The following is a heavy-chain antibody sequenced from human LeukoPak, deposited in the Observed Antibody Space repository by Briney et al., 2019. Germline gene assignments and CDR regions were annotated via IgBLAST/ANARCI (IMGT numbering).Heavy chain of an antibody. J-gene: IGHJ6*02. CDR1: GYTFTSYG. Sequence: ASVKVSFKASGYTFTSYGISWVRQAPGQGLEWMGWISAYNGNTNYAQKLQGRVTMTTDTSTSTAYMELRSLRSDDTAVYYCARDHFDLRPVVPAAMAYSYYGMDVWGQGTTVTVSS. CDR3: ARDHFDLRPVVPAAMAYSYYGMDV. D-gene: IGHD2-2*01. V-gene: IGHV1-18*01. CDR2: ISAYNGNT.